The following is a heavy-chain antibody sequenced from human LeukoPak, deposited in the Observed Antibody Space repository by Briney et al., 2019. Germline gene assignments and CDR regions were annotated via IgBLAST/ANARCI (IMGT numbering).Heavy chain of an antibody. CDR2: ISGSGGAT. D-gene: IGHD3-22*01. CDR3: AKERYYYDSSGYYFGAFDI. J-gene: IGHJ3*02. V-gene: IGHV3-23*01. Sequence: PGGSLRLSCAASGFTFNTYGMSWVRQAPGKGLEWVSGISGSGGATYYADSVKGRFTISRDNSKNTLYLQMNRLRAEDTAVYYCAKERYYYDSSGYYFGAFDIWGQGTMVIVSS. CDR1: GFTFNTYG.